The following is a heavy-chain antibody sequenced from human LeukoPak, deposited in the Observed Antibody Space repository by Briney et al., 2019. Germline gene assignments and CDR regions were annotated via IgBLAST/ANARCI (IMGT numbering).Heavy chain of an antibody. CDR3: AREHDILTGLIDY. J-gene: IGHJ4*02. Sequence: PSQTLSLTCTVSGGSISSGSYYWSWIRQPAGKGLEWIGRIYTSGSTNYNPSLKSRVTISVDTSKNQFSLKLSSVTAADTAVYYCAREHDILTGLIDYWGQGTLVTVSS. CDR2: IYTSGST. V-gene: IGHV4-61*02. CDR1: GGSISSGSYY. D-gene: IGHD3-9*01.